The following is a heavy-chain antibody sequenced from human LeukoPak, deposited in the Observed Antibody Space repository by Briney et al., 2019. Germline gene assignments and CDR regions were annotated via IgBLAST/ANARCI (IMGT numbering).Heavy chain of an antibody. J-gene: IGHJ4*02. D-gene: IGHD4-17*01. CDR2: INPNSGGT. V-gene: IGHV1-2*02. Sequence: ASVKVSCKASGYTFTGYYMHWVRQAPGQGLGWMGWINPNSGGTNYAQKFQGRVTMTRDTSISTAYMELSRLRSDDTAVYYCARLSKDYGDYGGFDYWGQGTLVTVSS. CDR1: GYTFTGYY. CDR3: ARLSKDYGDYGGFDY.